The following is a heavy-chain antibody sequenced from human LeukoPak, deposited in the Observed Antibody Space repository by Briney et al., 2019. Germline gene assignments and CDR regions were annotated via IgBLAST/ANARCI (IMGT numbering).Heavy chain of an antibody. V-gene: IGHV4-59*01. D-gene: IGHD5-18*01. Sequence: SETLSLTCTVSGGSISSYYWSWIRQPPGKGLEWIGHIYYSGSTNYNPSLKSRVTISVDTSKNQFSLKLSSVTAADTAVYYCAREVDTAMVDAFDIWGQGTMVTVSS. CDR3: AREVDTAMVDAFDI. CDR1: GGSISSYY. J-gene: IGHJ3*02. CDR2: IYYSGST.